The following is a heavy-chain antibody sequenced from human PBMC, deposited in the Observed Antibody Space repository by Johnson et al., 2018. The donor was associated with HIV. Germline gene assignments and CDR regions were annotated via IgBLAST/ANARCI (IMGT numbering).Heavy chain of an antibody. Sequence: QVQLVESGGGVVQPGGSLRLSCAASGFTFSNYAMNWVRQAPGKGLEWVALISYDGPNKYSADSVKGRFTISRDNSKNTLYLEMNSLRTEDTALYYCARQTLRAFDIWGQGAMVTVSS. J-gene: IGHJ3*02. CDR2: ISYDGPNK. CDR3: ARQTLRAFDI. V-gene: IGHV3-30-3*01. CDR1: GFTFSNYA.